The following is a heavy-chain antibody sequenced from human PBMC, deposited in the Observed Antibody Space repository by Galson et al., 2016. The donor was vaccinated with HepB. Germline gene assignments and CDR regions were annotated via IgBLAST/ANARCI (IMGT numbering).Heavy chain of an antibody. CDR1: GFTFSSYN. D-gene: IGHD4-23*01. Sequence: SLRLSCAASGFTFSSYNMNWVRQAPGKGLEWVSYFISSTGNILYPDSVKGRFTVSRDNAKNSLYLLMNSLRAEDTAVYYCARVRGDYGGTYDSWGQGTLVTVSS. J-gene: IGHJ4*02. CDR2: FISSTGNI. V-gene: IGHV3-48*04. CDR3: ARVRGDYGGTYDS.